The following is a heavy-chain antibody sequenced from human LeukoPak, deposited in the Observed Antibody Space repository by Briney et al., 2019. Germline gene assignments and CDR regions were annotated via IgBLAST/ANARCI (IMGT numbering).Heavy chain of an antibody. J-gene: IGHJ4*02. Sequence: GRSLRLSCTASGSTFGDYAMSWVRQAPGKGLEWVGFVRVKGYGATTEYAVSVKGRFTISRDDSKSIAYLQMNSLKTDDTGVYYCTRGGYGGGSFDYWGQGTLVTVSS. CDR3: TRGGYGGGSFDY. CDR2: VRVKGYGATT. CDR1: GSTFGDYA. D-gene: IGHD4-23*01. V-gene: IGHV3-49*04.